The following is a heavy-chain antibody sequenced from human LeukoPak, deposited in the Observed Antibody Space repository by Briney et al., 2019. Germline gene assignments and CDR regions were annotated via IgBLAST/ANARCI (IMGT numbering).Heavy chain of an antibody. Sequence: SETLSLTCTVSGGSISSYYWSWIRQPAGKGLEWIGRIYTSGSTNYNPSLKSRVTMSVDTSKNQFSLKLSSVTAADTAVYYCARDPSTFYYDIYPDWGQGTLVTVSS. D-gene: IGHD3-22*01. CDR2: IYTSGST. CDR1: GGSISSYY. CDR3: ARDPSTFYYDIYPD. V-gene: IGHV4-4*07. J-gene: IGHJ4*01.